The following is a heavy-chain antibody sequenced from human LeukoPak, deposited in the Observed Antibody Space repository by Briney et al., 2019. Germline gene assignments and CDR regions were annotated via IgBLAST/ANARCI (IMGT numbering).Heavy chain of an antibody. D-gene: IGHD3-3*01. J-gene: IGHJ4*02. Sequence: ASVKVSCKVSGYTLTELSMHWVRQAPGKGLEWMGGFDPEDGETIYAQKFQGRVTMTEDTSTDTAYMELSSLRSEDTAVYYCATGVLRFLEWPIDYWGQGTLVTVSS. V-gene: IGHV1-24*01. CDR2: FDPEDGET. CDR3: ATGVLRFLEWPIDY. CDR1: GYTLTELS.